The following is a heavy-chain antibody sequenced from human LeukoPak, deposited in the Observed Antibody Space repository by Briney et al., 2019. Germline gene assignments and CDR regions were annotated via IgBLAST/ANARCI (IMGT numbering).Heavy chain of an antibody. J-gene: IGHJ4*02. V-gene: IGHV3-23*01. D-gene: IGHD4-17*01. CDR3: AKDMTTVTALGYFDY. Sequence: TGGSLRLSCAASGFTFSSYAMSWVRQAPGKGLGWVSAISGSGGSTYYADSVKGRFTISRDNSKNTLYLQMNSLRAEDTAVYYCAKDMTTVTALGYFDYWGQGTLVTVSS. CDR2: ISGSGGST. CDR1: GFTFSSYA.